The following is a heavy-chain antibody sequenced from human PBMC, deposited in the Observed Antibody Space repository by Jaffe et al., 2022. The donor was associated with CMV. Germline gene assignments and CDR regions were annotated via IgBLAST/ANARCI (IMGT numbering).Heavy chain of an antibody. CDR1: GFSLSTSGVG. J-gene: IGHJ5*02. CDR3: AHTNPAGLTVIYRNWFDP. Sequence: QITLKESGPTLVKPTQTLTLTCTFSGFSLSTSGVGVGWIRQPPGKALEWLALIYWDDDKRYSPSLKNRLTITKDTSKNQVVLTMTDMDPVDTATYYCAHTNPAGLTVIYRNWFDPWGQGTLVTVSS. CDR2: IYWDDDK. V-gene: IGHV2-5*02. D-gene: IGHD3-16*02.